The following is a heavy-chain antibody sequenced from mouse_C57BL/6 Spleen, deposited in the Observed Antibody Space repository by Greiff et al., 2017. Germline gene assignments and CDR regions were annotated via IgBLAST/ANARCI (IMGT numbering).Heavy chain of an antibody. CDR3: AGNYYGSSSYYAMDY. Sequence: EVQLKESGGGLVKPGGSLKLSCAASGFTFSDYGMHWVRQAPEKGLEWVAYISSGSSTIYYADTVKGRFTISRDNAKNTLFLQMTSLRSEDTAMYYCAGNYYGSSSYYAMDYWGQGTSVTVSS. CDR2: ISSGSSTI. D-gene: IGHD1-1*01. J-gene: IGHJ4*01. V-gene: IGHV5-17*01. CDR1: GFTFSDYG.